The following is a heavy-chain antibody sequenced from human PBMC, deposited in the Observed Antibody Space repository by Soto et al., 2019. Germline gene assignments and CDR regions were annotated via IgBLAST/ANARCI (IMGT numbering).Heavy chain of an antibody. CDR3: ARRASR. CDR2: IHPSGQPI. D-gene: IGHD1-26*01. CDR1: GFTFSTSE. V-gene: IGHV3-48*03. Sequence: PXLSFAASGFTFSTSEMYWVRQAPGKVLEWVSYIHPSGQPIFYADSVKGRFTISRDNAKNSLYLQMSSLRAEDSAVYYCARRASRWGQGTMVTVSS. J-gene: IGHJ1*01.